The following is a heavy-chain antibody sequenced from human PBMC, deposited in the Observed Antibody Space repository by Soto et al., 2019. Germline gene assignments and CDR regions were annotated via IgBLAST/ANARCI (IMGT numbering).Heavy chain of an antibody. CDR1: GFTFSSYA. CDR3: ARDLTD. CDR2: ISYVGSNK. J-gene: IGHJ4*02. Sequence: GGSLRLSCAASGFTFSSYAMHWVRQAPGKGLEWVAVISYVGSNKYYADSVKGRFTISRDNSKNTLYLQMNSLRAEDTAVYYCARDLTDWGQGTLVTVSS. D-gene: IGHD3-9*01. V-gene: IGHV3-30-3*01.